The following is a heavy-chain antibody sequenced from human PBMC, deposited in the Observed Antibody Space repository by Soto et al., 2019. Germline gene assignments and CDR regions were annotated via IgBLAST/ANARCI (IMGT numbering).Heavy chain of an antibody. J-gene: IGHJ6*02. CDR2: IWYDGSNK. Sequence: GGCLRLSCAAAGFTLNSSGMHWVRQAPGKGLEWEAVIWYDGSNKYYADSVKGRFTISRDNSKNTLYLQMNTLRAEDTAVYFCVRTPTRITVVRGVRRTYYYGMEVWGQGTTVTVSS. CDR3: VRTPTRITVVRGVRRTYYYGMEV. CDR1: GFTLNSSG. V-gene: IGHV3-33*01. D-gene: IGHD3-10*01.